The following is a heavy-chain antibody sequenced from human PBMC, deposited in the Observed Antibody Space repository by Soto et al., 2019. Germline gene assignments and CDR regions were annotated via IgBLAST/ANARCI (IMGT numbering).Heavy chain of an antibody. CDR1: GGTFSSYA. CDR3: ARASYCSSTSCYKPYYYSMDV. D-gene: IGHD2-2*02. J-gene: IGHJ6*02. CDR2: IIPIFGTA. V-gene: IGHV1-69*06. Sequence: ASVKVSCKASGGTFSSYAISWVRQAPGQGLEWMGGIIPIFGTANYAQKFQGRVTITADKSTSTAYMELSSLRSEDTAVYYCARASYCSSTSCYKPYYYSMDVWGQGTTVTVSS.